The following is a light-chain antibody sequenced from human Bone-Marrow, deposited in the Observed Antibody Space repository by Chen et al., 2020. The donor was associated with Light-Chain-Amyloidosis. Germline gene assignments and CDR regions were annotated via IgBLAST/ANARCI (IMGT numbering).Light chain of an antibody. J-gene: IGLJ2*01. V-gene: IGLV2-14*03. CDR3: SSYTSSSTLV. Sequence: QSALTQPASVSGSPGQSITISCTGTSSDVGGYNYVSWYQQRPGKAPKLMIYDVSNRPSGVSNPFSGSKSGNTASLTISGLQAEDEADYYCSSYTSSSTLVFGGGTKLTVL. CDR1: SSDVGGYNY. CDR2: DVS.